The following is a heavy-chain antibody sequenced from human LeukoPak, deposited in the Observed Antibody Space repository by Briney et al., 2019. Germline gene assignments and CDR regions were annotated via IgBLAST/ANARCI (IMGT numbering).Heavy chain of an antibody. Sequence: SETLSLTCTVSGGSISSSSYYWGCIRQPPGKGLEWLVSIYYSGSTNYNPSLKSRVTISVDTSKNQFSLKLSSVTAADTAVYYCARSVPWLADSGAFDYWGQGTLVTVSS. CDR2: IYYSGST. CDR1: GGSISSSSYY. CDR3: ARSVPWLADSGAFDY. V-gene: IGHV4-39*07. D-gene: IGHD6-19*01. J-gene: IGHJ4*02.